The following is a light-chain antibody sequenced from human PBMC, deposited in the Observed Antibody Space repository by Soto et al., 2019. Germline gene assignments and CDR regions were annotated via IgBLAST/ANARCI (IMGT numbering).Light chain of an antibody. CDR3: SSYTSSSTLGV. Sequence: QSALTQPASVSGSPGQSMTISCTGTSSDVGGYNYVSWYQHHPGKAPKLMIYDVSNRPSGVSNRFSGSKSGNTASLTISRLQAEDEADYYCSSYTSSSTLGVFGGGTKLTVL. J-gene: IGLJ2*01. CDR1: SSDVGGYNY. V-gene: IGLV2-14*03. CDR2: DVS.